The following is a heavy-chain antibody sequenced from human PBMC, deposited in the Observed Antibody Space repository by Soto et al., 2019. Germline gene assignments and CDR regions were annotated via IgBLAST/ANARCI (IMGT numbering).Heavy chain of an antibody. CDR3: ARGGLAVAGALDV. D-gene: IGHD6-19*01. Sequence: SVKVSCKASGGTFSSYAISWVRQAPGQGLEWMGGIIPIFGTANYAQKFQGRVTITADESISTAYMELSRLRSDDTAVYYCARGGLAVAGALDVWGQGTTVTVSS. V-gene: IGHV1-69*13. J-gene: IGHJ6*02. CDR1: GGTFSSYA. CDR2: IIPIFGTA.